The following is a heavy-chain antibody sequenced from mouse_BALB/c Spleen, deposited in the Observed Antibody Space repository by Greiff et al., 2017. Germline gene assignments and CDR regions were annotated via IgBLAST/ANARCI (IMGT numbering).Heavy chain of an antibody. CDR2: ISNGGGST. Sequence: EVKLVESGGGLVQPGGSLKLSCAASGFTFSSYTMSWVRQTPEKRLEWVAYISNGGGSTYYPDTVKGRFTISRDNATNTLYLQMSSLKSEDTAMYYCARRDGYLSMDYWGQGTSVTVSS. V-gene: IGHV5-12-2*01. CDR1: GFTFSSYT. CDR3: ARRDGYLSMDY. J-gene: IGHJ4*01. D-gene: IGHD2-3*01.